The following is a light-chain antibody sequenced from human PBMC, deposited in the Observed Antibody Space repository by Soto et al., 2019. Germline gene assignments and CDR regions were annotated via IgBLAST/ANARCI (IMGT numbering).Light chain of an antibody. V-gene: IGKV3-11*01. J-gene: IGKJ5*01. CDR1: QNIFTY. Sequence: EIVLTQSPATLSLSPGERATLSCRASQNIFTYLAWYQQKPGQAPRLLIYDAFNRATGIPARFRGSGSGTSFTLTISSLESEDFAVYYCQQRSDWITFGQGTRLEIK. CDR3: QQRSDWIT. CDR2: DAF.